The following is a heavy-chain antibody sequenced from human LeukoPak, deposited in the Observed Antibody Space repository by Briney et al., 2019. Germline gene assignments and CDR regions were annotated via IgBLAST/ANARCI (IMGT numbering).Heavy chain of an antibody. CDR1: GFTFSSYA. CDR2: ISGSGGST. CDR3: AISSGWLEYFQH. Sequence: GGSLRLSCAASGFTFSSYAMSWVRQAPGKGLEWVSAISGSGGSTYYADSVKGRFPISRDNSKNTLYLQMNSLRAEDTAVYYCAISSGWLEYFQHWGQGTLVTVSS. J-gene: IGHJ1*01. D-gene: IGHD6-19*01. V-gene: IGHV3-23*01.